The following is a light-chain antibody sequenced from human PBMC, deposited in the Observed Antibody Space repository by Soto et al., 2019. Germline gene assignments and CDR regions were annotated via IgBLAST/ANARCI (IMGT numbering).Light chain of an antibody. CDR1: QSVSSSY. V-gene: IGKV3-20*01. CDR2: GAS. CDR3: QQYGSSPQLT. Sequence: VWTKSPGTLSFSPGERATLSCRASQSVSSSYLAWYQQKPGQAPRLLLYGASSRATDIPDRFSGSGSGTAFTLTISRLLPEDFAVYDCQQYGSSPQLTFGGGNQVHIK. J-gene: IGKJ4*01.